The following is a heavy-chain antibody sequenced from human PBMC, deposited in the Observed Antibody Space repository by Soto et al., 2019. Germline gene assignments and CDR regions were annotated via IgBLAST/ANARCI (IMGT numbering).Heavy chain of an antibody. V-gene: IGHV4-39*01. CDR2: IYLEGTT. D-gene: IGHD1-1*01. J-gene: IGHJ4*02. CDR1: GGSVSITNYY. CDR3: VCHGRVQLRPFDY. Sequence: QLHLQESGPGLVKPSGTLSLTCTVSGGSVSITNYYWAWVRQSPGKGLEWIGSIYLEGTTYYNPSLKRRGSIFVHTYTNQFYLTLTSVTANDSSMYYCVCHGRVQLRPFDYLGQGTLVAVSS.